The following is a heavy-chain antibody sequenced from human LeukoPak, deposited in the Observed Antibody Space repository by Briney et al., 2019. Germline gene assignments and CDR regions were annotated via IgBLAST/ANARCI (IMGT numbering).Heavy chain of an antibody. V-gene: IGHV3-23*01. Sequence: GGSLRLSCAASGFTFSTYAMSWVHQAPGKGLEWVSAISGSGGGGATSYADSVKGRFTISRDNSKNTLYLQMNSLRAEDTAVYYCARSFGYYSTSGYYYWGQGTPVTVSS. CDR1: GFTFSTYA. CDR3: ARSFGYYSTSGYYY. D-gene: IGHD3-3*01. J-gene: IGHJ4*02. CDR2: ISGSGGGGAT.